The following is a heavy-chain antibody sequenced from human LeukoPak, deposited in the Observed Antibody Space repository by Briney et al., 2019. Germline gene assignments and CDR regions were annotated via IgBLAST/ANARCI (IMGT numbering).Heavy chain of an antibody. CDR2: IRSKANSYAT. CDR3: TSPSIAVAGTTG. J-gene: IGHJ4*02. Sequence: GGSLRLSCAASGFTFSGSAMHWVRQASGKGLEWVGRIRSKANSYATAYAASVKGRFTISRDDSKNTAYLQMNSLKTEDAAVYYCTSPSIAVAGTTGWGQGTLVTVSS. CDR1: GFTFSGSA. D-gene: IGHD6-19*01. V-gene: IGHV3-73*01.